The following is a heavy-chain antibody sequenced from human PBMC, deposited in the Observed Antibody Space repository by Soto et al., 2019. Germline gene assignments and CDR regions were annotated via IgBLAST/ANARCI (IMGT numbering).Heavy chain of an antibody. D-gene: IGHD1-7*01. J-gene: IGHJ4*02. CDR2: IRNKANSYTT. CDR3: ARVRNYYFDY. V-gene: IGHV3-72*01. CDR1: GCTFSAYS. Sequence: RRACAASGCTFSAYSVDWVRQAPGKGLEWVGRIRNKANSYTTEYAASVKGRFTISRDDSKNSLYLQMNSLKTEDTAVYYCARVRNYYFDYWGQGT.